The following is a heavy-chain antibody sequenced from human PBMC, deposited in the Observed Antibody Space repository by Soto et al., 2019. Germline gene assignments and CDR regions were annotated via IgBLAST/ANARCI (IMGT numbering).Heavy chain of an antibody. Sequence: QVQLVESGGGVVQPGRSLRLSCAASGFTFSSYGMHWVRQAPGKGLEWVAVISYDGSNKYYADSVKGRLTISRDDSKNTLYLQVNSLRVEDTAVYYCAKEAGVAQPVDHWGQGTLVTVSS. CDR3: AKEAGVAQPVDH. CDR1: GFTFSSYG. CDR2: ISYDGSNK. V-gene: IGHV3-30*18. D-gene: IGHD2-15*01. J-gene: IGHJ1*01.